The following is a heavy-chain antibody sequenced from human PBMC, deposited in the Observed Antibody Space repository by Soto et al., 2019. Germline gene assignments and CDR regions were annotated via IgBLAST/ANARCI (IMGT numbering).Heavy chain of an antibody. CDR2: IDHSGST. Sequence: SETLSLTCSVSGASISNNYWSWIRRPPGKKLEWIGYIDHSGSTNFNPSLKSRVSISVDTSKNQFSLRLSSVTAADTAVYYCAKRGGSEDTPPFYFDLWGLGTLVTVSS. J-gene: IGHJ4*02. V-gene: IGHV4-59*08. D-gene: IGHD3-16*01. CDR3: AKRGGSEDTPPFYFDL. CDR1: GASISNNY.